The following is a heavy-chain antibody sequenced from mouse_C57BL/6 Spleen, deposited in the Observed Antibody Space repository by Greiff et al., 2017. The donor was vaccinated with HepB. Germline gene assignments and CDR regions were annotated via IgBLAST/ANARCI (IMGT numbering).Heavy chain of an antibody. D-gene: IGHD1-1*01. CDR2: IDPSDSET. J-gene: IGHJ2*01. CDR1: GYTFTSYW. Sequence: KQSCKASGYTFTSYWMHWVKQRPIQGLEWIGNIDPSDSETHYNQKFKDKATLTVDKSSSTAYMQLSSLTSEDSAVYYCARGYYGSPYYFDYWGQGTTLTVSS. V-gene: IGHV1-52*01. CDR3: ARGYYGSPYYFDY.